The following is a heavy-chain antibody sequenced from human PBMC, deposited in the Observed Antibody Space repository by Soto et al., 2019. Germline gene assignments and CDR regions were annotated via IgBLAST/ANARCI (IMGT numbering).Heavy chain of an antibody. V-gene: IGHV4-61*01. CDR2: IYYSGST. CDR1: GGSVSSGSYY. CDR3: ARAYCGGDCYSGNWFDP. J-gene: IGHJ5*02. D-gene: IGHD2-21*02. Sequence: ETLSLTCTVSGGSVSSGSYYWSWIRQPPGKGLEWIGYIYYSGSTNYNPSLKSRVTISVDTSKNQFSLKLSSVTAADTAVYYCARAYCGGDCYSGNWFDPWGQGTLVTVSS.